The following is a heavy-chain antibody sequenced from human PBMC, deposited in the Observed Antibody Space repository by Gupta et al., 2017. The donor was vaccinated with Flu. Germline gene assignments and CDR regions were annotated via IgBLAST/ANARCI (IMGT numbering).Heavy chain of an antibody. CDR3: ARDSEDSRSFELWYYFDS. Sequence: GQGLEWVGGIVPLFGTTNDARKFQSRVSITADESTSTVYMALSSLTSDDTAIYYCARDSEDSRSFELWYYFDSWGQGTVVTVAS. CDR2: IVPLFGTT. V-gene: IGHV1-69*01. J-gene: IGHJ4*02. D-gene: IGHD6-6*01.